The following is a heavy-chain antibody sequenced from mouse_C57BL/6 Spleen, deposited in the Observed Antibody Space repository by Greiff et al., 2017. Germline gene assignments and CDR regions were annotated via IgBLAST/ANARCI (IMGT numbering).Heavy chain of an antibody. J-gene: IGHJ2*01. CDR2: IHPNSGST. D-gene: IGHD1-1*01. Sequence: QVQLQQPGAELVKPGASVTLSCKASGYTFTSYWMHWVKRRPGQGLEWIGMIHPNSGSTNYNEKFKSKATLTVDKSSSTAYMQLSSLTSEDSAVYYCARTPIPTVVAHFDYWGQGTTLTVSS. CDR3: ARTPIPTVVAHFDY. CDR1: GYTFTSYW. V-gene: IGHV1-64*01.